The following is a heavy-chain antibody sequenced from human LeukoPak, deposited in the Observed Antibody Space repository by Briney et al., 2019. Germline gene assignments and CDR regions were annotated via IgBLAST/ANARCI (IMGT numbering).Heavy chain of an antibody. V-gene: IGHV3-7*03. J-gene: IGHJ6*03. CDR3: ARDSLTGYYYYYYSAV. Sequence: GGSVTRLGAASGFTCNNYWRRWLPQAPGKGLEGVANIKQGGREKYYVDPVKGRFTTYRDNAKNSLYPQMNSLRAKDTAVYYCARDSLTGYYYYYYSAVWGKGTTVTISS. CDR2: IKQGGREK. CDR1: GFTCNNYW. D-gene: IGHD3-9*01.